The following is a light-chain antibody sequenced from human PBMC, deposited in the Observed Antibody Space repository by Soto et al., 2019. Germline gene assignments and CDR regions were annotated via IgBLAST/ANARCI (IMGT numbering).Light chain of an antibody. CDR1: QSVSNNY. CDR2: DAS. Sequence: EIVLTQSPGTLSLSPGERATLSCRASQSVSNNYVAWYQQKRGQAPRLLIDDASRRATGIPDRFSGSGSGTTVTLTISRLELEDFSVYYCQQCATSPLTFGQGTRVDIK. CDR3: QQCATSPLT. J-gene: IGKJ1*01. V-gene: IGKV3-20*01.